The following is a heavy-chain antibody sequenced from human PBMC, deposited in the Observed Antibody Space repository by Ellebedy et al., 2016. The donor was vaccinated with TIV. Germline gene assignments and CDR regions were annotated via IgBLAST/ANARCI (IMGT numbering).Heavy chain of an antibody. CDR1: GGSFPSYY. CDR2: IDHRGTT. V-gene: IGHV4-34*01. J-gene: IGHJ4*02. CDR3: ARSGTYARSSLFDY. D-gene: IGHD1-26*01. Sequence: MPSETLSLTCAVYGGSFPSYYWSWIRQSPGKGREWFGEIDHRGTTTYNPSLESRVIISVDTSKNQFSLKVRSVTAADTGIYYCARSGTYARSSLFDYWGQGNLVTVSS.